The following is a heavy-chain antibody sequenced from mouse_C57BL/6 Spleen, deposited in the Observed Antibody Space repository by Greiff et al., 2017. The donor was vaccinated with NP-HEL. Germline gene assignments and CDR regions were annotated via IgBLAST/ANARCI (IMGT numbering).Heavy chain of an antibody. V-gene: IGHV14-1*01. CDR3: TKNCNYEGYAMDY. D-gene: IGHD2-1*01. Sequence: VQLKQSGAELVRPGASVKLSCTASGFNIKDYYMHWVKQRPEQGLEWIGRIDPEDGDTEYAPKFQGKATMTADTSSNTAYLQLSSLTSEDTAVYYCTKNCNYEGYAMDYWGKGTSVTVSS. CDR2: IDPEDGDT. CDR1: GFNIKDYY. J-gene: IGHJ4*01.